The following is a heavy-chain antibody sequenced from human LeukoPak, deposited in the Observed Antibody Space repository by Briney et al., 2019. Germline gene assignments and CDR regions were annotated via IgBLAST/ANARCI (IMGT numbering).Heavy chain of an antibody. CDR3: ARVGYYYDSSGYVL. V-gene: IGHV1-2*02. CDR1: GYTFTGYY. Sequence: ASVKVSCKASGYTFTGYYMHWVRQAPGQGLEWMGWINPNSGGTNYAQKFQGRVTMTRDTSISTAYMELSRLRSDDTAVYYCARVGYYYDSSGYVLWGQGTLVTVSS. J-gene: IGHJ4*02. D-gene: IGHD3-22*01. CDR2: INPNSGGT.